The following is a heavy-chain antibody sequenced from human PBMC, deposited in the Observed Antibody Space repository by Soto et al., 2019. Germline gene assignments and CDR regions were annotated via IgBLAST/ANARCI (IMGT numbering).Heavy chain of an antibody. J-gene: IGHJ6*02. CDR3: ASGWYGHYYYGMDV. CDR2: IDPSDSYT. CDR1: GYSFTSFG. Sequence: PGQSLKISCKGSGYSFTSFGSGWMSQMPGKGLEWMGRIDPSDSYTNYSPSFQGHVTISADKSISTAYLQWSSLKASDTAMYYCASGWYGHYYYGMDVWGQGTTVTVSS. D-gene: IGHD6-19*01. V-gene: IGHV5-10-1*01.